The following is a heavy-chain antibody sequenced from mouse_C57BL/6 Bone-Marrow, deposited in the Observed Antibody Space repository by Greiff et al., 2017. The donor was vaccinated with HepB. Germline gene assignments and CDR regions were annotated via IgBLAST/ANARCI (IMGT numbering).Heavy chain of an antibody. V-gene: IGHV5-4*03. CDR1: GFTFSSYA. Sequence: EVKLVESGGGLVKPGGSLKLSCAASGFTFSSYAMSWVRQTPEKRLEWVATISDGGSYTYYPDNVKGRFTISRDNAKNNLYLQMSHLKSEDTAMYYCARVVLRYYFDNWGQGTTLAVSA. J-gene: IGHJ2*01. CDR3: ARVVLRYYFDN. D-gene: IGHD1-1*01. CDR2: ISDGGSYT.